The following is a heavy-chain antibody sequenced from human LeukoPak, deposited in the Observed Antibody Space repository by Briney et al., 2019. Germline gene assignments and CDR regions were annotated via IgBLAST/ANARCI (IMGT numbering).Heavy chain of an antibody. CDR1: GGSISSYY. Sequence: SETLSLTCTVSGGSISSYYWSWIRQPPGKGLEWIGYIYYSGSTNYNPSLKSRVTISVDTSKNQFSLKLSSVTAADTAVYYCARTRMITFGGADAFDIWGQGTMVTVSS. V-gene: IGHV4-59*01. J-gene: IGHJ3*02. D-gene: IGHD3-16*01. CDR3: ARTRMITFGGADAFDI. CDR2: IYYSGST.